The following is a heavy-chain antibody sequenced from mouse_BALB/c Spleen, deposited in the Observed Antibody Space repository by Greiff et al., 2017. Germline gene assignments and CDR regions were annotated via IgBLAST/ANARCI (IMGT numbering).Heavy chain of an antibody. Sequence: QVQLKQPGAELVKPGASVKLSCKASGYTFTSYYMYWVKQRPGQGLEWIGGINPSNGGTNFNEKFKSKATLTVDKSSSTAYMQLSSLTSEDSAVYYCTRRGLYDGYYRFAYWGQGTLVTVSA. D-gene: IGHD2-3*01. V-gene: IGHV1S81*02. CDR1: GYTFTSYY. CDR2: INPSNGGT. CDR3: TRRGLYDGYYRFAY. J-gene: IGHJ3*01.